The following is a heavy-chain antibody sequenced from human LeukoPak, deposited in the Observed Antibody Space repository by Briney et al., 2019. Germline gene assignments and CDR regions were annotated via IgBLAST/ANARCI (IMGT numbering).Heavy chain of an antibody. V-gene: IGHV3-21*01. Sequence: GGSLRLSCAPSGFTFSSYSMNWVRQAPGKGLEWVSSISSSSSYIYYADSVKGRFTISRDNAKNSLYLKMNSLRAEDTAVYYCARATPYGDYGDYWGQGTLVTVSS. CDR3: ARATPYGDYGDY. D-gene: IGHD4-17*01. CDR2: ISSSSSYI. J-gene: IGHJ4*02. CDR1: GFTFSSYS.